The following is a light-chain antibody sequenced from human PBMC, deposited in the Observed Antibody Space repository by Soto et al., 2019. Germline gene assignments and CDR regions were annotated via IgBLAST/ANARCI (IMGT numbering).Light chain of an antibody. CDR2: DVS. CDR3: SSYAGTNSPDV. CDR1: SSDVGSYNY. V-gene: IGLV2-8*01. J-gene: IGLJ1*01. Sequence: QSALTQPPSASGAPGQSVTISCTGTSSDVGSYNYVSWYQQHPGKAPKLMIYDVSKRPSGVPDRFSGSKSGNTASLTVSGLQAEDEADYYCSSYAGTNSPDVFGTGTKLTVL.